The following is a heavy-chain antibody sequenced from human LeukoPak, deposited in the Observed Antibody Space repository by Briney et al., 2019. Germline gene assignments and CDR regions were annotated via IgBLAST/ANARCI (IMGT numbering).Heavy chain of an antibody. CDR3: ARNPLGYGLGTLGA. D-gene: IGHD3-10*01. CDR2: ISSSSNTI. V-gene: IGHV3-48*01. CDR1: GFTFSSYS. Sequence: GGSLRLSCAASGFTFSSYSMSWVRQAPGKGLEWVSYISSSSNTIYYADSVKGRFTISRDNAKNSLYLQMNSLRAEDTALYYCARNPLGYGLGTLGAWGQGTLVTVSS. J-gene: IGHJ5*02.